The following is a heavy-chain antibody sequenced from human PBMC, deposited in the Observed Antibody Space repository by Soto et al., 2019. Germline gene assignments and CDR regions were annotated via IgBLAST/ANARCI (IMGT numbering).Heavy chain of an antibody. V-gene: IGHV3-30*18. D-gene: IGHD6-19*01. CDR1: GFSFSTSG. CDR3: AKGVYHNGWYHSDY. J-gene: IGHJ4*02. CDR2: FSYNGINR. Sequence: PGGSLRLSCAASGFSFSTSGMHWVRQAPGKGLEWVAVFSYNGINRDYADSAQGRFTISRDNSKNTLYLQMNSLRSEDTAVYYCAKGVYHNGWYHSDYWGQGTLVTVSS.